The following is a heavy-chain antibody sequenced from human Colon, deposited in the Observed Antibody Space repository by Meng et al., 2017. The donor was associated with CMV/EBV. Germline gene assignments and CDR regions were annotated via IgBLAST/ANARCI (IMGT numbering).Heavy chain of an antibody. V-gene: IGHV3-23*01. CDR2: ISGDGGTT. CDR3: AKFGADSSH. Sequence: GESLKISCVVSDFKFTTYAMSWVRQAPGQGLQWVAAISGDGGTTHYADSVKGRFTISRDHARNTLYLHLTSLRADDTAVYFCAKFGADSSHWGQGTLVTVSS. J-gene: IGHJ4*02. CDR1: DFKFTTYA. D-gene: IGHD3-10*01.